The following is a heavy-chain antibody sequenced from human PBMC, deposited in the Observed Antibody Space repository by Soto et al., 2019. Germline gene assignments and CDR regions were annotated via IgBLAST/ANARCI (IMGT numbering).Heavy chain of an antibody. J-gene: IGHJ4*02. CDR1: GFPFSSYW. Sequence: GGSLRLSCAASGFPFSSYWMHWVRQAPGKGLVWVSRINGDGSSITYADSVKGRFTISRDNAKNTLYLQMNSLRAEDAAVYYCTRRGCSTTGCYFNWGRGTLVTVSS. CDR3: TRRGCSTTGCYFN. CDR2: INGDGSSI. D-gene: IGHD2-2*01. V-gene: IGHV3-74*03.